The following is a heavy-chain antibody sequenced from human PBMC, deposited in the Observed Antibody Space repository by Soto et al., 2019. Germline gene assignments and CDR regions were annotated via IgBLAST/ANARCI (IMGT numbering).Heavy chain of an antibody. D-gene: IGHD3-16*01. CDR3: ARGGTPIDY. J-gene: IGHJ4*02. V-gene: IGHV1-18*01. CDR2: ISAYNVNT. CDR1: GYTFTNFG. Sequence: QVQLVQSGAEVKKPGAPVKVSCKASGYTFTNFGISWVRQAPGQGLEWMGWISAYNVNTNYAQNFQGRVTMTTDTPTSTAYMELRSLRSDDAGVYYCARGGTPIDYGGQGTLVTVSS.